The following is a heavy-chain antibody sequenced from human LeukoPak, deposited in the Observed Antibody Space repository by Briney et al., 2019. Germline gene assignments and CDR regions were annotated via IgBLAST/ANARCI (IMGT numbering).Heavy chain of an antibody. V-gene: IGHV3-48*03. J-gene: IGHJ4*02. Sequence: GGSLRLSCAASGFVFKNFEMNWVRQAPGKGLEWVSHVTGSGTSIFYAASVKGRFTISRDNSKNTLYLEISSLRVEDTAVYYCAKWAGSGEETKRYFGPFDFWGQGTLVTVSS. CDR3: AKWAGSGEETKRYFGPFDF. CDR1: GFVFKNFE. D-gene: IGHD3-3*01. CDR2: VTGSGTSI.